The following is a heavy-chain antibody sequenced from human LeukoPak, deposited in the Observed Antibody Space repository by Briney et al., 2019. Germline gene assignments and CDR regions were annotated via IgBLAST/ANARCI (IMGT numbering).Heavy chain of an antibody. J-gene: IGHJ3*02. CDR2: IGTAGDT. D-gene: IGHD2-2*01. CDR1: GFTFSSYD. CDR3: ARSSARLDAFDI. Sequence: GGSLRLSCAASGFTFSSYDMHWVRQATGKGLEWVSAIGTAGDTYYPGSVKGRFTISRENAKNSLYLQMNSLRAGDTAVYYCARSSARLDAFDIWGQGTIVTVSS. V-gene: IGHV3-13*01.